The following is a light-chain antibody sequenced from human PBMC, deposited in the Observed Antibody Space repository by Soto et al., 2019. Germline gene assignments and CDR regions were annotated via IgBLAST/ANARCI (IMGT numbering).Light chain of an antibody. CDR3: QKYYSFPRT. V-gene: IGKV1D-8*01. J-gene: IGKJ4*01. CDR1: QGISSD. CDR2: GAS. Sequence: VIWMTQSPSLLAASTVYRVNITCRLSQGISSDLALYQQKPGKAPELLIYGASTLHSGVPSKFSGTGSGTVFTLTISCLQSEDFATYFCQKYYSFPRTFGGGTKVDI.